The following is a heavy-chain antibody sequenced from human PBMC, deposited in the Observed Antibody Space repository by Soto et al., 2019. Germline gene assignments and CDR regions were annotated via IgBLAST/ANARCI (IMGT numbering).Heavy chain of an antibody. J-gene: IGHJ5*02. CDR2: IKQDGSEK. Sequence: GGSLRLSCAASGFTFSSYWMSWVRQAPGKGLEWVANIKQDGSEKYYVDSVKGRFTISRDNAKNSLYLQMNSLRAEDTAVYYCARTIVVVVAATPPWFDPWGQGTLVTVSS. V-gene: IGHV3-7*01. D-gene: IGHD2-15*01. CDR1: GFTFSSYW. CDR3: ARTIVVVVAATPPWFDP.